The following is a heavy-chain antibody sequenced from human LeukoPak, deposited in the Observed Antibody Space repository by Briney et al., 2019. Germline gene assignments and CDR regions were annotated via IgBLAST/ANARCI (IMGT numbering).Heavy chain of an antibody. J-gene: IGHJ4*02. CDR3: ARDIGYCSGGSCPSY. Sequence: ASVKVSCKASGYTFTSYGISWVRQAPGQGLEWMGWISAYNGNTNYAQKLQDRVTMTTDTSTSTAYMELRSLRSDDTAVYYCARDIGYCSGGSCPSYWGQGTLVTVSS. D-gene: IGHD2-15*01. V-gene: IGHV1-18*04. CDR1: GYTFTSYG. CDR2: ISAYNGNT.